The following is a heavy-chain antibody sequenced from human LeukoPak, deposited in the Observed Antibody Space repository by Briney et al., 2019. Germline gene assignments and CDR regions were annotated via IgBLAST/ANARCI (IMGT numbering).Heavy chain of an antibody. J-gene: IGHJ4*02. CDR2: ISYDGSNK. CDR1: GFTFSSYA. D-gene: IGHD2-15*01. CDR3: AKDRTPIVVVVAAILDY. Sequence: GGSLRLSCVASGFTFSSYAMSWVRQAPGKGLEWVAVISYDGSNKYYADSVKGRFTISRDNSKNTLYLQMNSLRAEDTAVYYCAKDRTPIVVVVAAILDYWGQGTLVTVSS. V-gene: IGHV3-30*18.